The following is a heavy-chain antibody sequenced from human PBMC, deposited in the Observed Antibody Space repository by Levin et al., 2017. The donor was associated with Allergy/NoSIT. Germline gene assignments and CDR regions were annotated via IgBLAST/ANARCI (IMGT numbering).Heavy chain of an antibody. J-gene: IGHJ6*03. Sequence: GESLKISCKGSGYSFTSYWIGWVRQMPGKGLEWMGIIYPGDSDTRYSPSFQGQVTISADKSISTAYLQWSSLKASDTAMYYCAGIGSSSSGYYYYYMDVWGKGTTVTVSS. V-gene: IGHV5-51*01. CDR1: GYSFTSYW. CDR3: AGIGSSSSGYYYYYMDV. D-gene: IGHD6-6*01. CDR2: IYPGDSDT.